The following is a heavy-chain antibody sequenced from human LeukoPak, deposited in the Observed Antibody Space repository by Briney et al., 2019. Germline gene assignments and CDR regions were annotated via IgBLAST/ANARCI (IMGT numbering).Heavy chain of an antibody. V-gene: IGHV2-5*01. D-gene: IGHD4-17*01. CDR2: IYWNDDK. J-gene: IGHJ4*02. CDR1: GFSLSTSGVG. CDR3: ARRRGPTDEFDY. Sequence: SGPTLVNPTQTLTLTCTFSGFSLSTSGVGVGWIRQPPGKALEWLALIYWNDDKRYSPSLKSRLTITKDSSKNQVVLTMTNMDPVDTATYYCARRRGPTDEFDYWGQGTLVTVSS.